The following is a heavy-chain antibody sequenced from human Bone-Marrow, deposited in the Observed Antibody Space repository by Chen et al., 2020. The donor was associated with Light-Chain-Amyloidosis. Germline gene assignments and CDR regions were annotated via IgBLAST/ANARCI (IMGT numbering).Heavy chain of an antibody. D-gene: IGHD6-6*01. CDR3: ARDRRFVYSRSSRDFDY. Sequence: QVQLLQSGAEVKKPGASVKVACKVSGYTLSELSMHWVRQIPGKGFEWMGGFDPEEGETIYAQKFQGRVTVTEDTSTDPAHMDLKSLTVDDTAVYYCARDRRFVYSRSSRDFDYWGQGTLVTVSS. V-gene: IGHV1-24*01. J-gene: IGHJ4*02. CDR1: GYTLSELS. CDR2: FDPEEGET.